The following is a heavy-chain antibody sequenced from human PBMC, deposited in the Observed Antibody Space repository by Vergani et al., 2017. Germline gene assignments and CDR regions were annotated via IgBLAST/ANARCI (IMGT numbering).Heavy chain of an antibody. V-gene: IGHV4-59*01. D-gene: IGHD3-22*01. CDR2: IYYRGST. CDR1: GGSISSYY. Sequence: QVQLQESGPGLVKPSETLSLTCTVSGGSISSYYWSWIRQPPGQGLEWIGYIYYRGSTNYNPSLKSRVTISVDTSKNQFSLKLSSVTAADTAVYYCARESGSYYYDSSGYYTDDAFDIWGQGTMVTVSS. CDR3: ARESGSYYYDSSGYYTDDAFDI. J-gene: IGHJ3*02.